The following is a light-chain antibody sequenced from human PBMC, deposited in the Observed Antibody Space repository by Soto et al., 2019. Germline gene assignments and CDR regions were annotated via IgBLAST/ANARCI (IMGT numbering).Light chain of an antibody. CDR3: CSYAGSYTYV. CDR2: DVS. CDR1: SSDVGGYNY. J-gene: IGLJ1*01. V-gene: IGLV2-11*01. Sequence: QSALTQPRSVSGSPGQSVTISCTGTSSDVGGYNYVSWYQQHPGKAPKLMIYDVSKRPSGVPDRFSGSKSGKTASLTISVLQAEDEAEYYCCSYAGSYTYVFGTGTKLTVL.